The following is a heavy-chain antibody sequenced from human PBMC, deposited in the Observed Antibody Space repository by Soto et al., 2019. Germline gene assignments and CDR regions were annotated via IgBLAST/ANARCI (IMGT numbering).Heavy chain of an antibody. V-gene: IGHV3-11*01. CDR1: GFTFSDYY. CDR2: ISSSGSTI. J-gene: IGHJ3*02. D-gene: IGHD2-15*01. Sequence: GGSLRLSCAASGFTFSDYYMSWIRQAPGKGLEWVSYISSSGSTIYYADSVKGRFTISRDNAKNSLYLQMNSLRAEDTAVYYCARDFLFGRVNTALDAFDIWGQGTMVTVSS. CDR3: ARDFLFGRVNTALDAFDI.